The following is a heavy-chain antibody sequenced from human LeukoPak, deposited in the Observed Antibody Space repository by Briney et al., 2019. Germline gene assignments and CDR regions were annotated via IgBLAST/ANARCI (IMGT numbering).Heavy chain of an antibody. Sequence: SETLSLTCTVSGGSISSSSYYWGWIRQPPGKGLEWIGSIYYSGSTYYNPSLKSRVTISVDTSKNQFSLKLSSVTAADTAASYCARLRRITIFGVAITYFDYWGQGTLVTVSS. CDR3: ARLRRITIFGVAITYFDY. V-gene: IGHV4-39*01. CDR2: IYYSGST. J-gene: IGHJ4*02. CDR1: GGSISSSSYY. D-gene: IGHD3-3*01.